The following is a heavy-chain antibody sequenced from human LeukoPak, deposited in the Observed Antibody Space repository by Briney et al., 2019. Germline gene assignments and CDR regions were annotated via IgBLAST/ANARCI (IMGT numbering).Heavy chain of an antibody. CDR3: ARSRFGYGEFDP. V-gene: IGHV4-59*08. J-gene: IGHJ5*02. CDR2: YYYSGST. Sequence: AEPLSLTCTVSIRSISSYYWSWVRNPPGKGLVWIGDYYYSGSTNYNPSLKSRVTISRDTAQNQLSLEMNSLRAEDTAVYYCARSRFGYGEFDPWGQGTLVTVSS. D-gene: IGHD5-18*01. CDR1: IRSISSYY.